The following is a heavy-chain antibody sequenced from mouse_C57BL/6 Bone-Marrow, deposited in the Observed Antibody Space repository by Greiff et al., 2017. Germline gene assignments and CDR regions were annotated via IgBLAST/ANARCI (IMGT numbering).Heavy chain of an antibody. CDR3: AREYVDY. CDR1: GYTFTSYW. Sequence: VQLEQSGAELAKPGASVKMSCKASGYTFTSYWMHWVKQRPGQGLEWIGYIYPSSGYTKYNQKFKDKATLTVDKSSSTAYMQLSSLTYEYSAVYYCAREYVDYWGQGTTLTVSS. J-gene: IGHJ2*01. CDR2: IYPSSGYT. V-gene: IGHV1-7*01.